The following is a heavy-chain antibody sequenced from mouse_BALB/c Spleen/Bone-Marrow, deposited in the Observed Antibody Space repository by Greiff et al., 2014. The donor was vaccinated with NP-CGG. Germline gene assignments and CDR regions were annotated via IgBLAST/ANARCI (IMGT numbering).Heavy chain of an antibody. CDR2: ISYSGNT. D-gene: IGHD2-3*01. J-gene: IGHJ2*01. V-gene: IGHV3-8*02. Sequence: EVQRVESGPSLVKPSQTLSLTCSVTGDSITSGYWYWIRKFPGNKLEYMGYISYSGNTYYNPSFKSRISITRDTSKNQYYLQLNSVTTEDTATYYCATYDGYCFDYWGQGTTLTVSA. CDR1: GDSITSGY. CDR3: ATYDGYCFDY.